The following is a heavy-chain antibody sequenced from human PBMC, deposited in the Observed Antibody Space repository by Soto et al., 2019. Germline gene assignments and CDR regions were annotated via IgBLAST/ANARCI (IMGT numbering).Heavy chain of an antibody. D-gene: IGHD5-12*01. CDR2: IIPIFGTA. CDR3: ARRRMSGYDENYGMDV. J-gene: IGHJ6*02. V-gene: IGHV1-69*01. Sequence: QVQLVQSGAEVKKPGSSVKVSCKASGGTFSSYAISWVRQAPGQGLEWMGGIIPIFGTANYAQKFQGRVTITADESTSTAYMELISLRSEDTAVYYCARRRMSGYDENYGMDVWGQGTTVTVSS. CDR1: GGTFSSYA.